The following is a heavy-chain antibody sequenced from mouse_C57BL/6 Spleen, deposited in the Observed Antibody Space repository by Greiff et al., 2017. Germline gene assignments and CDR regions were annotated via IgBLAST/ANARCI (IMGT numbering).Heavy chain of an antibody. CDR3: ARGAYYYAMDY. CDR1: GFTFSDYG. Sequence: EVKLMESGGGLVKPGGSLTLSCAASGFTFSDYGMHWVRQAPEKGLEWVAYISSGSSTIYYADTVKGRFTISSDNAKKTLFLQMTSLRSEDTALYYCARGAYYYAMDYWGQGTSVTVSS. CDR2: ISSGSSTI. J-gene: IGHJ4*01. V-gene: IGHV5-17*01.